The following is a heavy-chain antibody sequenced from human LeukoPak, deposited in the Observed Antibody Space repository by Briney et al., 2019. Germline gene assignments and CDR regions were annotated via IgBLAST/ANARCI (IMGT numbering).Heavy chain of an antibody. V-gene: IGHV1-2*02. Sequence: EASVKVSCKASGYTFTGYYMHWVRQAPGQGLEWMGWINPNSGGTNYAQKFQGRVTMTRDTSIYTAYMELSSLKSDDTAVYYCAREAYFGSGSPVAYWGQGTLVTVSS. CDR1: GYTFTGYY. CDR2: INPNSGGT. J-gene: IGHJ4*02. D-gene: IGHD3-10*01. CDR3: AREAYFGSGSPVAY.